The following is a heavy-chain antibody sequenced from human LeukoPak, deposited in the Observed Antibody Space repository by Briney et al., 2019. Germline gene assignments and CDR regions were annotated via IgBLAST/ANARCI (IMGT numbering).Heavy chain of an antibody. CDR3: AVVPAAHDAFDI. Sequence: PGGSLRLSCAASGFTFSSYWMSWVRQAPGKGLEWVANIKEDGSEKYYVDSVKGRFTISRDNAKNSLYLQMNSLRAEDTAVYYCAVVPAAHDAFDIWGQGTMVTVSS. D-gene: IGHD2-2*01. CDR1: GFTFSSYW. CDR2: IKEDGSEK. J-gene: IGHJ3*02. V-gene: IGHV3-7*01.